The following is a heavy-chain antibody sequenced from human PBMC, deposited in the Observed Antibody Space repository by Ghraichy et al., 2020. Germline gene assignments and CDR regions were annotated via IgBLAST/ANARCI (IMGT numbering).Heavy chain of an antibody. Sequence: SVKVSCKASGGTFSSYAISWVRQAPGQGLEWMGGIIPIFGTANYAQKFQGRVTITADESTSTAYMELSSLRSEDTAVYYCARGGGRYFDWLLFGGREGANWFDPWGQGTLVTVSS. D-gene: IGHD3-9*01. V-gene: IGHV1-69*13. CDR2: IIPIFGTA. J-gene: IGHJ5*02. CDR3: ARGGGRYFDWLLFGGREGANWFDP. CDR1: GGTFSSYA.